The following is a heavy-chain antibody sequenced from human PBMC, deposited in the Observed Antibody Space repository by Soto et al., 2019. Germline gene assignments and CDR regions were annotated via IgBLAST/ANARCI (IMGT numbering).Heavy chain of an antibody. J-gene: IGHJ6*02. CDR2: IDPSDSYT. CDR3: ARLYYDFWSGYRGYGMDV. CDR1: GYSITSFW. D-gene: IGHD3-3*01. Sequence: ESLKIFCRGSGYSITSFWISWVRQMPGEGVEWMGRIDPSDSYTNYSPSFQGHVTISADKSISTAYLQWSSLKASDTAMYYCARLYYDFWSGYRGYGMDVWGQGTTVTV. V-gene: IGHV5-10-1*01.